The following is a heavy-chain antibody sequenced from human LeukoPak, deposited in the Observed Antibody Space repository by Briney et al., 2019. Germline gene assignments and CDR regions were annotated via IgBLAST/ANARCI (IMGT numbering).Heavy chain of an antibody. J-gene: IGHJ4*02. D-gene: IGHD3-22*01. Sequence: GGSLRLSCAASGFPFSSYGVHWVRQAPDKGLEWVAVAYGDGDSKYYADSVKGRFSISKDISQNKLSLQMSSLRAEDTAVYFCATGGGYYYSHWGQGTPVTVSS. V-gene: IGHV3-33*01. CDR1: GFPFSSYG. CDR3: ATGGGYYYSH. CDR2: AYGDGDSK.